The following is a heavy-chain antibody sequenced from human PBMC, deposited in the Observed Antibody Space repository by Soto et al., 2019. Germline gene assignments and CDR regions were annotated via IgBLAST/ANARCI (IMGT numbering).Heavy chain of an antibody. CDR2: IYYSGST. V-gene: IGHV4-59*01. CDR1: GSSISSYY. Sequence: SDTLSLTCTVSGSSISSYYWSWIRQPPGKGLEWIGYIYYSGSTNYDPSLKSRFSISVDTSKNQFSLKLSSVTAADTAVYYCARSDGRYWGQGTLVTVS. CDR3: ARSDGRY. J-gene: IGHJ4*02.